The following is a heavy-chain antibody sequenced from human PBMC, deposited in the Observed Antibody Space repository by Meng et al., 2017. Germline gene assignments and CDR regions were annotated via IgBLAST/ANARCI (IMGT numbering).Heavy chain of an antibody. D-gene: IGHD1-1*01. CDR3: ARVNDQNGGAFDI. J-gene: IGHJ3*02. CDR1: GGTFSSYA. CDR2: IIPIFGTA. Sequence: SVKVSCKASGGTFSSYAISWVRQAPGQGLGWMGGIIPIFGTANYAQKFQGRVTITTDESTSTAYMELSSLRSEDTAVYYCARVNDQNGGAFDIWGQGTMVTVSS. V-gene: IGHV1-69*05.